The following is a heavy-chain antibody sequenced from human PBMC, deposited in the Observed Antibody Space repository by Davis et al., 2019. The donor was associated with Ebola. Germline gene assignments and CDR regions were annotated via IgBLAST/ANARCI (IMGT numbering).Heavy chain of an antibody. J-gene: IGHJ6*02. Sequence: GSLRLTCTVSGGSFSSYYWSWTRQPPGKGLEWTGYIYYSGSTYYHPSLKSRVTISVETSKNQFSLKLSSVTAADTAVYYRARTRGYYGMDVWGQGTMVTVSS. D-gene: IGHD3-10*01. V-gene: IGHV4-59*12. CDR1: GGSFSSYY. CDR3: ARTRGYYGMDV. CDR2: IYYSGST.